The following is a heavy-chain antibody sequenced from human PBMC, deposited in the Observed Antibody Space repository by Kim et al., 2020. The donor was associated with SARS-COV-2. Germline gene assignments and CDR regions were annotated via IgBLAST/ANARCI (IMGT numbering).Heavy chain of an antibody. D-gene: IGHD6-13*01. CDR3: ARAPPSSSSWFGGYYFDY. J-gene: IGHJ4*02. V-gene: IGHV1-46*01. CDR2: INSSGGST. CDR1: GYTFTSYY. Sequence: ASVKVSCKAAGYTFTSYYMHWVRQAPVQGLEGMGIINSSGGSTSYAQKFQGRVTMTRDTSTSTVYMELSSLRSEDTAVYYCARAPPSSSSWFGGYYFDYWGQGTLVTVSS.